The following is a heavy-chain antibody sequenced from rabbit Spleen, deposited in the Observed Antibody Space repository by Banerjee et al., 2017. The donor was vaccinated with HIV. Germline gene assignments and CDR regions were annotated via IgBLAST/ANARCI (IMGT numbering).Heavy chain of an antibody. D-gene: IGHD6-1*01. Sequence: QSLEESGGGLVKPEGSLKLSCTASGFSFSNNAVMCWVRQAPGKGLEWIACIYGGSSGNTYYASWAEGRFTISKTSSTTVTLQMTSLTAADTATYFCARADSGAYGYFKLWGQGTLVTVS. CDR2: IYGGSSGNT. CDR3: ARADSGAYGYFKL. CDR1: GFSFSNNAV. V-gene: IGHV1S40*01. J-gene: IGHJ4*01.